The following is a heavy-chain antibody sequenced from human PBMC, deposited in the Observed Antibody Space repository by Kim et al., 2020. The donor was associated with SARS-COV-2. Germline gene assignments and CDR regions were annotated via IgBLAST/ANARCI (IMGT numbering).Heavy chain of an antibody. Sequence: GGSLRLSCAASGFTFGDYAMHWVRQAPGKGLEWVSGISWNSGSIGYADSVKGRFTISRDNAKNSLYLQMNSLRAEDTALYYCAKAPSYYYGSGSYLYGFDYWGQGTLVTVSS. V-gene: IGHV3-9*01. CDR2: ISWNSGSI. CDR3: AKAPSYYYGSGSYLYGFDY. CDR1: GFTFGDYA. D-gene: IGHD3-10*01. J-gene: IGHJ4*02.